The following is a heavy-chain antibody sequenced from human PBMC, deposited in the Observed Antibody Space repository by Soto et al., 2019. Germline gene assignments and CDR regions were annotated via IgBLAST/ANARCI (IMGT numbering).Heavy chain of an antibody. CDR1: GGSISSYY. V-gene: IGHV4-59*01. CDR3: ARSHRTTGDYDY. Sequence: SETLSLTCTVSGGSISSYYWSWIRQPPGKGLEWIGYIYYSGSTNYNPSLKSRVTISVDTSKNQFSLKLSSVTAADTAVYYCARSHRTTGDYDYWGQRTLVTVSS. CDR2: IYYSGST. D-gene: IGHD4-17*01. J-gene: IGHJ4*02.